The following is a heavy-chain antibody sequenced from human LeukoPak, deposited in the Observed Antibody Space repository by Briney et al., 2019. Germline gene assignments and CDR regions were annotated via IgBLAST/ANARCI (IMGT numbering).Heavy chain of an antibody. CDR2: IYYSGGT. J-gene: IGHJ4*02. D-gene: IGHD2-15*01. V-gene: IGHV4-59*01. CDR1: GGSIRSYY. CDR3: ARHRRYCSGGSCLPGYYFDY. Sequence: SETLSLTCTGSGGSIRSYYWNWIRQPPGKGLEWIGYIYYSGGTNYNPSLESRVTISVDTSKNQFSLKLSSVTAADTAVYYCARHRRYCSGGSCLPGYYFDYWGQGTLVTVSS.